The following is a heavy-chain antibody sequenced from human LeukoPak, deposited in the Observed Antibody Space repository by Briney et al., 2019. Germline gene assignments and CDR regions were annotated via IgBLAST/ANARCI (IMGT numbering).Heavy chain of an antibody. CDR2: ISWNGGNI. J-gene: IGHJ4*02. V-gene: IGHV3-9*01. D-gene: IGHD6-19*01. Sequence: PGGSLRLSCAASGFTFDDYAMHWVRQAPGKGLEWVSGISWNGGNIGYADSVKGRFTISRDNAKNSLYLQMNSLRAEDTAFYYCAKVSGSGWLSLFDYWGQGTLVTVSS. CDR3: AKVSGSGWLSLFDY. CDR1: GFTFDDYA.